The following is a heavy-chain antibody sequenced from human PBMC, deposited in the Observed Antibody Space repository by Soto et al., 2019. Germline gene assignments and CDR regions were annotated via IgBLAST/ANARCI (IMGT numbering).Heavy chain of an antibody. CDR1: GGSISSSRYY. CDR3: ARLLSSSSYYDILTGYSVDY. V-gene: IGHV4-39*02. D-gene: IGHD3-9*01. J-gene: IGHJ4*02. CDR2: IYYSGTT. Sequence: QLQLRESGPRLVKPSETLSLTCGVSGGSISSSRYYWGWIRQLPGKGLEWIANIYYSGTTYYNPYPKSRVTISVDTFRNHFSLRLSSVTAADTAVYYCARLLSSSSYYDILTGYSVDYWGQGTLVSVSS.